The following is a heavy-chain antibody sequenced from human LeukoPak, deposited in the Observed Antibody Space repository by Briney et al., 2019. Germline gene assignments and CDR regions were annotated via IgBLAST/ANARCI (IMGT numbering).Heavy chain of an antibody. CDR2: IYSGGST. CDR3: ARELRYCSSTSCLDWFDP. CDR1: GFTFSSYS. D-gene: IGHD2-2*01. Sequence: GGSLRLSCAASGFTFSSYSMNWVRQAPGKGLEWVSVIYSGGSTYYADSVKGRFTISRDNSKNTLYLQMNSLRAEDTAVYYCARELRYCSSTSCLDWFDPWGQGTLVTVSS. J-gene: IGHJ5*02. V-gene: IGHV3-53*01.